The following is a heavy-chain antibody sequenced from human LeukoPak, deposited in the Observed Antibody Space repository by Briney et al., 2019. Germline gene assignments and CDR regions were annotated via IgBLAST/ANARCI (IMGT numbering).Heavy chain of an antibody. Sequence: GGSLRLSCAASGFNFSNYWMHWVRQAPGKELEWVSRINIAGSVTTYADSVKGRFTISRDNAKKTLYLQMNSLRAEDTAVYYCARDMVDWGQGTLVTVSS. D-gene: IGHD2-15*01. CDR1: GFNFSNYW. J-gene: IGHJ4*02. CDR2: INIAGSVT. V-gene: IGHV3-74*01. CDR3: ARDMVD.